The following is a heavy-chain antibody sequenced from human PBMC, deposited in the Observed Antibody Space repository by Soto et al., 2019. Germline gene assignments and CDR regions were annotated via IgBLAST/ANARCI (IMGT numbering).Heavy chain of an antibody. CDR3: TRVGDLGYCSSTSCYNFYYYYGMDV. V-gene: IGHV3-73*01. Sequence: GGSLRLSCAASGFTFSGSAMHWVRQASGKGLEWVGRIRSKANSYATAYAASVKGRFTISRDDSKNTAYLQMNSLKTEDTAVYYCTRVGDLGYCSSTSCYNFYYYYGMDVWGQGTTVTVSS. CDR1: GFTFSGSA. CDR2: IRSKANSYAT. J-gene: IGHJ6*02. D-gene: IGHD2-2*02.